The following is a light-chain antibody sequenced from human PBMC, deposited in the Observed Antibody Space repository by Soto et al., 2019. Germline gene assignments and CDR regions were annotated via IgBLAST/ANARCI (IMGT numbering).Light chain of an antibody. J-gene: IGKJ5*01. CDR1: QSVSSSY. CDR2: GAS. Sequence: EIVLTQSPGTLSLSRGERATLSCRASQSVSSSYLAWYQQKPGQAPRLLIYGASTRATGIPDRFSGSGSGTDFTLTISRLEPEAFAVYYCQQYDSSLITFGQGTRLEIK. CDR3: QQYDSSLIT. V-gene: IGKV3-20*01.